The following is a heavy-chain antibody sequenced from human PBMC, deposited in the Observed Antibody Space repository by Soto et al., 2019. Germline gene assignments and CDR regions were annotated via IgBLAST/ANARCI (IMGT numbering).Heavy chain of an antibody. Sequence: GESLKISCAASGFTFSSYSMNWVRQAPGKGLEWVSSISSSSSYIYYADSVKGRFTISRDNAKNSLYLQMNSLRAEDTAVYYCARDPRGITMVRGAPLFGMDVWGQGTTVTVSS. CDR3: ARDPRGITMVRGAPLFGMDV. J-gene: IGHJ6*02. V-gene: IGHV3-21*01. D-gene: IGHD3-10*01. CDR2: ISSSSSYI. CDR1: GFTFSSYS.